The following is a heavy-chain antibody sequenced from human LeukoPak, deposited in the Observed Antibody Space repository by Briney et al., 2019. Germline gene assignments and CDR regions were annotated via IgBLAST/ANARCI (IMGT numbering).Heavy chain of an antibody. J-gene: IGHJ4*02. CDR3: ASLEGGPSDGR. V-gene: IGHV3-53*01. CDR2: IYSGGTT. D-gene: IGHD3-3*01. CDR1: GFPVRSRY. Sequence: GGSLRLSCEVSGFPVRSRYMTWVRQPPGKGLECVAVIYSGGTTYHIDSVKGRFTISKDISKSTMYLEMNNLRVEDTAIYYCASLEGGPSDGRWGQGTLVTVSS.